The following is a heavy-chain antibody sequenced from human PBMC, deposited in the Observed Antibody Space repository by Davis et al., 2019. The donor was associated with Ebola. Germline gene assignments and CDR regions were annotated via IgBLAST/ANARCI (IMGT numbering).Heavy chain of an antibody. V-gene: IGHV3-7*01. CDR1: GFTFSRHW. D-gene: IGHD1-14*01. Sequence: GESLKIPCAASGFTFSRHWMSWVRQAPGKGLEWVANIKQDGSEKYYVDSVKGRFTISRDNTKNSLYLQMNSLRAEDTAVYYCARARYSDYWGQGTLVTVSS. J-gene: IGHJ4*02. CDR3: ARARYSDY. CDR2: IKQDGSEK.